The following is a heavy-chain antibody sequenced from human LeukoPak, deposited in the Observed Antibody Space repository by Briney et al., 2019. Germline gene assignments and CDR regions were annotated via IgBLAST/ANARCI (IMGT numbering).Heavy chain of an antibody. CDR3: ATGDYGVRGDY. CDR2: INQDGNKK. D-gene: IGHD4/OR15-4a*01. J-gene: IGHJ4*02. Sequence: GGSLRLSCAAPGLTFSNYWMTWVRQAPGKGLEWVAHINQDGNKKYYVDSVKGRFTIFRDNAKNSLYLQMNSLRAEDTAVYYCATGDYGVRGDYWGQGILVTVSS. CDR1: GLTFSNYW. V-gene: IGHV3-7*03.